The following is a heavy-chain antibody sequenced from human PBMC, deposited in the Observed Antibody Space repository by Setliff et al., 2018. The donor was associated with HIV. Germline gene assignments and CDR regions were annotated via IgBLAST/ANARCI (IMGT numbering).Heavy chain of an antibody. D-gene: IGHD3-10*01. CDR3: MRASGFGELLHGFDI. Sequence: SETLSLTCTVSDDSISSNYWSWIRQSAGKGLEWVGRIYTGGRTNYNPSLKGRVTMSVDTSKNQFSLKLSSVTAADTAVYYCMRASGFGELLHGFDIWGQGTMGTVSS. CDR2: IYTGGRT. CDR1: DDSISSNY. J-gene: IGHJ3*02. V-gene: IGHV4-4*07.